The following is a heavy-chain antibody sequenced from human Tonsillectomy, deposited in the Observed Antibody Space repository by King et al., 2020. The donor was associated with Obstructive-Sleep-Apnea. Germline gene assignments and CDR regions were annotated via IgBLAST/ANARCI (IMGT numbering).Heavy chain of an antibody. V-gene: IGHV3-23*04. Sequence: EVQLVESGGGLVQPGGSLRLSCAASGFTFSNYAMNWVRQAPGKGLEWFSGISGSGRGTDYADSVKGRFTISRDISKNTLYLQMNSLRAEDTAVYYCAKGKSHYYNYAMDVWGQGTTVTVSS. CDR2: ISGSGRGT. CDR3: AKGKSHYYNYAMDV. J-gene: IGHJ6*02. CDR1: GFTFSNYA.